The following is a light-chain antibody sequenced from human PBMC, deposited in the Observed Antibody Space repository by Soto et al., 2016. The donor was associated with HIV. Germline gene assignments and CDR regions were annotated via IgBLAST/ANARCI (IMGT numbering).Light chain of an antibody. CDR3: LQHHSYPLR. V-gene: IGKV1-17*01. CDR1: QGITSD. Sequence: DIQMTQSPSSLSASIGDRVTITCRASQGITSDLGWYQQKPGKAPKRLIYSASSLQSGVPSRFSGSGSGTEFTLTISSLQPEDFATYYCLQHHSYPLRFGGGTKVEIK. J-gene: IGKJ4*01. CDR2: SAS.